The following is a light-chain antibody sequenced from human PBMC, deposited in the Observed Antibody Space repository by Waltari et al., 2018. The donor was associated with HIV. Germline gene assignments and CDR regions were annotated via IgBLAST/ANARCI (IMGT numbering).Light chain of an antibody. Sequence: VLTQFPATLSVSPGERATLSCRASQTFNGNLAWYQQKSGQAPRLLIYGASTRASGIPDRFSGSGSVTRFTLTITGLQSEDSAIYYCHQYNNWPQTFGQGTKVEV. CDR1: QTFNGN. CDR3: HQYNNWPQT. V-gene: IGKV3-15*01. J-gene: IGKJ1*01. CDR2: GAS.